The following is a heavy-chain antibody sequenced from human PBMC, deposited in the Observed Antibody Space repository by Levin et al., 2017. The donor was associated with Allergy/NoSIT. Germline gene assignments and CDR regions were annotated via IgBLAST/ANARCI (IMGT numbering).Heavy chain of an antibody. CDR3: ARVTKTPGSWSRYVPYAGAFDV. CDR2: IKSKSDGATT. CDR1: GLNFRDAW. Sequence: GGSLRLSCAASGLNFRDAWMSWVRQVPGKGLEWVGRIKSKSDGATTDYAAPVRDRISISRDDTQNMVFLQINSLTTEDTAVYHCARVTKTPGSWSRYVPYAGAFDVWGQGTVVNVS. V-gene: IGHV3-15*01. D-gene: IGHD3-10*01. J-gene: IGHJ3*01.